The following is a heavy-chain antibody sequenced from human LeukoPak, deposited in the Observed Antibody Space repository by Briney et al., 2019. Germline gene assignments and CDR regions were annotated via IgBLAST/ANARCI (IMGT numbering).Heavy chain of an antibody. J-gene: IGHJ4*02. D-gene: IGHD2-15*01. CDR1: GGSFSGYF. CDR3: ARVRRWWYFDY. Sequence: PSETLSLTCAVYGGSFSGYFWSWIRQPPGKGLEWIGEINHSGSTNYNPSPKRRITISVDTSKNKISLKLSSVTAADTAVHYCARVRRWWYFDYWGQGTLVTVSS. CDR2: INHSGST. V-gene: IGHV4-34*01.